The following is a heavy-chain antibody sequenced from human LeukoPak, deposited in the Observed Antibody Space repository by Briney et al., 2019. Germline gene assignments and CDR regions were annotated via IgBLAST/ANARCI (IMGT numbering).Heavy chain of an antibody. J-gene: IGHJ4*02. CDR2: INPNSGGT. CDR3: ARDLGSYSLDY. Sequence: ASVKVPCKASGYTFTGYYMHWVRQAPGQGLEWMGWINPNSGGTNYAQKFQGWVTMTRDTSISTAYMELSRLRSDDTAVYYCARDLGSYSLDYWGQGTLVTVSS. D-gene: IGHD1-26*01. CDR1: GYTFTGYY. V-gene: IGHV1-2*04.